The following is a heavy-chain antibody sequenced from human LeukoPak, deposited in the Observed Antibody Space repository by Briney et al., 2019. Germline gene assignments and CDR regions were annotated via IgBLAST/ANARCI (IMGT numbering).Heavy chain of an antibody. CDR3: ARGHFYYYYMDV. Sequence: ASVKVSCKASGYTFTSCDINWVRQATGQGLEWMGWMNPNSGNTGYAQKFQGRVTMTRNTSISTAYMELSSLRSEDTAVYYCARGHFYYYYMDVWGKGTTVTVSS. CDR2: MNPNSGNT. V-gene: IGHV1-8*01. J-gene: IGHJ6*03. D-gene: IGHD3-3*02. CDR1: GYTFTSCD.